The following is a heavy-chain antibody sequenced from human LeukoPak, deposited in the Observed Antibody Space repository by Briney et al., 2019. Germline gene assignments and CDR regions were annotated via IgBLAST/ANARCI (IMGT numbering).Heavy chain of an antibody. CDR2: IIPIFGTA. CDR1: GGTFSSYA. V-gene: IGHV1-69*13. D-gene: IGHD3-10*01. J-gene: IGHJ6*03. CDR3: ARGSGSGSSYYYYYMDV. Sequence: SVKVSCKASGGTFSSYAISWVRQAPGQGLEWMGGIIPIFGTANYAQKFQGRVTITADESTSTAYMELSSLRSEDTAVYYCARGSGSGSSYYYYYMDVWGKGTTVTVSS.